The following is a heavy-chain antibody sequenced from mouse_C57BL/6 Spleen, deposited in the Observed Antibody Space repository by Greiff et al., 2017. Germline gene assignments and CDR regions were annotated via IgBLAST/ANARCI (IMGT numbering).Heavy chain of an antibody. V-gene: IGHV6-3*01. CDR2: IRLKSDNYAT. D-gene: IGHD1-1*01. J-gene: IGHJ1*03. CDR3: TNYGSSPSYWYFDV. Sequence: EVKLVESGGGLVQPGGSMKLSCVASGFTFSNYWMNWVRQSPEKGLEWVAQIRLKSDNYATHYAESVKGRFTISRDDSKSSVYLQMNNLRAEDTGIYYCTNYGSSPSYWYFDVWGTGTTVTVSS. CDR1: GFTFSNYW.